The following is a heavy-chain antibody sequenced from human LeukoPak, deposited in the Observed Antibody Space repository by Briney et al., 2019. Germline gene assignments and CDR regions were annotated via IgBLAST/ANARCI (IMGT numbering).Heavy chain of an antibody. J-gene: IGHJ4*02. CDR3: ARMTTVTTYYFDY. D-gene: IGHD4-17*01. Sequence: PGRSLRLSCAASGFTFSSYGMHWVRQAPGKGLEWVAVIWYDGSNKYYADSVKGRFTISRDNSKNTLYLQMSSLRAEDTAVYYCARMTTVTTYYFDYWGQGTLVTVSS. V-gene: IGHV3-33*01. CDR2: IWYDGSNK. CDR1: GFTFSSYG.